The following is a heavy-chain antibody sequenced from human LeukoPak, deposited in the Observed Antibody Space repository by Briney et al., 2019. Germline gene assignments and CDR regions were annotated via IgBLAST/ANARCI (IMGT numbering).Heavy chain of an antibody. CDR3: AREKVGNRRIWAP. J-gene: IGHJ5*02. D-gene: IGHD2-15*01. Sequence: GGSLRLSCAASGFTFSSYAMHWVRQAPGKGLEWVAVISYDGSNKYYADSVKGRFTISRDNSKNTLYLQMNSLRAEDTAVYYCAREKVGNRRIWAPWGQGTLVTVSS. CDR1: GFTFSSYA. V-gene: IGHV3-30-3*01. CDR2: ISYDGSNK.